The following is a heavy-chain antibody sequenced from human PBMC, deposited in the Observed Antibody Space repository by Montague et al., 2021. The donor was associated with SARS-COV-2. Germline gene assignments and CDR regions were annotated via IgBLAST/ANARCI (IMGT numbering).Heavy chain of an antibody. Sequence: SETLSLTCAVYGGSFSGYYWNWIRQPPGQGLEWIGEINHSGSTNYNPSLKSRVTMSVDTSKNQFSLKLSSVTAADTAVYYCARGARQGYGFRLGSFDSWGQGTLVTVSP. V-gene: IGHV4-34*01. CDR2: INHSGST. CDR3: ARGARQGYGFRLGSFDS. J-gene: IGHJ4*02. D-gene: IGHD3-10*01. CDR1: GGSFSGYY.